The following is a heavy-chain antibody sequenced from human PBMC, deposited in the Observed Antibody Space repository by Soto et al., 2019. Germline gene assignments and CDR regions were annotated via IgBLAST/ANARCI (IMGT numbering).Heavy chain of an antibody. CDR3: ARGLRTGNWFDP. CDR2: IYYSGST. Sequence: QVQLQESGPGLVKPSQTLSLTCTVSGGSISSGGYYWSWIRQHPGKGLEWIGYIYYSGSTYYNPSLKSRXXIXVXXSKNQFSLKLSSVTAADTAVYYCARGLRTGNWFDPWGQGTLVTVSS. CDR1: GGSISSGGYY. D-gene: IGHD7-27*01. J-gene: IGHJ5*02. V-gene: IGHV4-31*03.